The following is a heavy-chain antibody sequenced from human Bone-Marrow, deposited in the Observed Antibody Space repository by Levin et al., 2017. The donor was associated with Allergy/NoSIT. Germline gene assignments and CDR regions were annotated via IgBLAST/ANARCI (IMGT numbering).Heavy chain of an antibody. CDR3: ARSTRCGGDCYSDYYYGMDV. V-gene: IGHV3-53*01. CDR1: GFTVSSNY. Sequence: GESLKISCAASGFTVSSNYMSWVRQAPGKGLEWVSVIYSGGSTYYADSVKGRFTISRDNSKNTLYLQMNSLRAEDTAVYYCARSTRCGGDCYSDYYYGMDVWGQGTTVTVSS. J-gene: IGHJ6*02. D-gene: IGHD2-21*02. CDR2: IYSGGST.